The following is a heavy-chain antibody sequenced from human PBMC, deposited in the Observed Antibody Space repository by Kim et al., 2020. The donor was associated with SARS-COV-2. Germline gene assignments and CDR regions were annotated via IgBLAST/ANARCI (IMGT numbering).Heavy chain of an antibody. V-gene: IGHV3-21*01. CDR2: ISTIRTYI. Sequence: GGSLRLSCAISGFNLSDFAMNWVRQAPGKGLEWVSSISTIRTYIFYADSVRGRFTMSIDDASNSVFLQMDDLRVDDTDVYYCVRRTMTQYYFDSWGHGTLVTVSS. D-gene: IGHD2-21*02. CDR3: VRRTMTQYYFDS. CDR1: GFNLSDFA. J-gene: IGHJ4*03.